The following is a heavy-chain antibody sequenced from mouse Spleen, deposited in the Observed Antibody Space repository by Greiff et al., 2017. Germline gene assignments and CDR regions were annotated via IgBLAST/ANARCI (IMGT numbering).Heavy chain of an antibody. CDR1: GFTFSSYA. CDR2: ISSGGGNT. J-gene: IGHJ1*01. D-gene: IGHD2-14*01. V-gene: IGHV5-9*04. CDR3: ARQGYRYGYWYFDV. Sequence: EVKLVESGGGLVKLGGSLKLSCAASGFTFSSYAMSWVRQTPEKRLEWVATISSGGGNTYYPDSVKGRFTISRDNAKNTLYLQMSSLKSEDTAMYYCARQGYRYGYWYFDVWGAGTTVTVSS.